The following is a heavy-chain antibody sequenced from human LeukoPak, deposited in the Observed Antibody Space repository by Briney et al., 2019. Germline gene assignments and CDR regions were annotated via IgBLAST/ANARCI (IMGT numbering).Heavy chain of an antibody. J-gene: IGHJ3*02. CDR3: ARVNPYSSSWYLPRGAFDI. V-gene: IGHV4-39*01. Sequence: SETLSLTCTVSGDSINTKTYFWGWIRQPPGKGLEWIGTIYYSGNTYHNSANPFLKSRVTISVDTSKNQFSLKLSSVTAADTAVYYCARVNPYSSSWYLPRGAFDIWGQGTMVTVSS. CDR1: GDSINTKTYF. CDR2: IYYSGNT. D-gene: IGHD6-13*01.